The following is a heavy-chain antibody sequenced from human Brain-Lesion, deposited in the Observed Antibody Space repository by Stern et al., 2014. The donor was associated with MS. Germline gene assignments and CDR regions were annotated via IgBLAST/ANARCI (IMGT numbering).Heavy chain of an antibody. CDR3: ARHDSVPRPSQLYSARDRGPGYFDY. J-gene: IGHJ4*02. Sequence: QVQLQESGPGLVKPSETLSLTCTVSGGSISSSTYYWAWIRQPPGKGLEWIGNIYYSGFTYHNQSPKSRVTISVDMSKNQFSLKLSSVTAADTAIYYCARHDSVPRPSQLYSARDRGPGYFDYWGQGTLVTVSS. CDR1: GGSISSSTYY. CDR2: IYYSGFT. V-gene: IGHV4-39*01. D-gene: IGHD1-26*01.